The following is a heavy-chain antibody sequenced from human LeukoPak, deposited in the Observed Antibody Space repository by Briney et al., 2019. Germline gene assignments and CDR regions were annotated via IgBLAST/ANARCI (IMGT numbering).Heavy chain of an antibody. J-gene: IGHJ6*03. CDR1: GFTFSSYS. Sequence: PGGSLRLSCAASGFTFSSYSMNWVRQAPGKGLDWVSYISSSSSTIYYADSVKGRFTISRDNAKNSLYLQMNSLRAEDTAVYYCARVLHYYYYMDVWGKGTTVTVSS. CDR2: ISSSSSTI. V-gene: IGHV3-48*01. CDR3: ARVLHYYYYMDV.